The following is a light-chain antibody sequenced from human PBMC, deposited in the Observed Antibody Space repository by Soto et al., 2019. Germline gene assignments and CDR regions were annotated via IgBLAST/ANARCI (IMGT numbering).Light chain of an antibody. CDR3: QQSYSMPLT. V-gene: IGKV1-39*01. Sequence: DIQMTQSPSSLSAAVGDRVAITCRASQRISTSLNWYQQRPGKSPELLIYGASDLQSGAPSRFSGLGSGKVFTLIISNLQPEDFATYYCQQSYSMPLTFGGGTKVEIK. CDR1: QRISTS. CDR2: GAS. J-gene: IGKJ4*01.